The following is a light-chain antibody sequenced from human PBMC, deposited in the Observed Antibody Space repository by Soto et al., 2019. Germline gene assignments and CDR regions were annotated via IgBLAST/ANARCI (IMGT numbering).Light chain of an antibody. Sequence: DIVMTQSPDSLAASLGERATINCKSRQSVLYSSDNKNYLAWYQQKPGQPPKLLIYWASTRKSGVPDRFSGSGSGTDFTLTISSLQAEDVAFYYCQQYYSIPYTFGQGTKLEIK. CDR2: WAS. CDR3: QQYYSIPYT. J-gene: IGKJ2*01. CDR1: QSVLYSSDNKNY. V-gene: IGKV4-1*01.